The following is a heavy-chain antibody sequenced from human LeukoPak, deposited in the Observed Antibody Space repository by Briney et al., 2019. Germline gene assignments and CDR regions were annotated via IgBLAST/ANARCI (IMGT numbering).Heavy chain of an antibody. J-gene: IGHJ4*02. CDR3: ARDIRYGDSNY. CDR1: GFSFSRYW. CDR2: IKEDGSEK. V-gene: IGHV3-7*05. D-gene: IGHD4-17*01. Sequence: GGSLRLSCAASGFSFSRYWMTWVRPAPGKGLEWVANIKEDGSEKNHVDSLKDRFTISRDNAKNSVFLQMNSLRAEDTAIYYCARDIRYGDSNYWGQGTLVTVSS.